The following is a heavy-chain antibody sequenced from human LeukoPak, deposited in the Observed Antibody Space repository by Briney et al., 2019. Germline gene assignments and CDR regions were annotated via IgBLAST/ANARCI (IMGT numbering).Heavy chain of an antibody. D-gene: IGHD3-10*01. CDR3: ARDLRDYYGSGSYSKVFDY. V-gene: IGHV4-30-2*01. CDR1: GGSISSGGYY. J-gene: IGHJ4*02. CDR2: IYHSGST. Sequence: SQTLSLTCTVSGGSISSGGYYWSWIRQPPGKGLEWIGYIYHSGSTYYNPSLKSRVTISVDRSKNQFSLKLNSVTAADTAVYYCARDLRDYYGSGSYSKVFDYWGQGTLVTVSS.